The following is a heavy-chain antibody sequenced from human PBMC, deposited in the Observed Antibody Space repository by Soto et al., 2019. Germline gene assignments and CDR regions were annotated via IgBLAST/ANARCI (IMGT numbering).Heavy chain of an antibody. J-gene: IGHJ5*02. V-gene: IGHV1-18*01. Sequence: QVQLVQSGGEVKRPGASVKVSCKTSGYTFSNYGITWVRQAPGQPLEWLGRISLDSDGTNYAQKFKGSVTMTTDTSTTTAYMELRSLRSDDTAVYYCARVVPGAEAWFGPWGQGTLVTVSS. CDR2: ISLDSDGT. CDR3: ARVVPGAEAWFGP. D-gene: IGHD2-2*01. CDR1: GYTFSNYG.